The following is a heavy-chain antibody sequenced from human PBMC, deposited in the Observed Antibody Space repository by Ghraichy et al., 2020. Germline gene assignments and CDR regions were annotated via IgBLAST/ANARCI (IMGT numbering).Heavy chain of an antibody. Sequence: LSLTCVTSGFTFDLAWMSWVRRAPGKGLEWVANIKEDGSETYYVDSVKGRFSISRDNAKNIVYLQMDNLGVDDTAVYYCARDGDDYGDYGYWGQGALVTVSS. CDR3: ARDGDDYGDYGY. CDR2: IKEDGSET. CDR1: GFTFDLAW. D-gene: IGHD4-17*01. J-gene: IGHJ4*02. V-gene: IGHV3-7*04.